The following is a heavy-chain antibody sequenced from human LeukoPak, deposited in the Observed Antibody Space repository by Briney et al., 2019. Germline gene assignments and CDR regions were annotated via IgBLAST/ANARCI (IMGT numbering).Heavy chain of an antibody. J-gene: IGHJ4*02. CDR3: ARTPIAMVRGVTVYFDY. CDR2: IYYSGIT. CDR1: GGSISSTSYY. V-gene: IGHV4-39*07. Sequence: SETLSLTCTVSGGSISSTSYYWGWIRQPPVKGLEWIGRIYYSGITNYNLSLKSRGTISVDTSKIQFSLKLSSVTAADTAVYYCARTPIAMVRGVTVYFDYWGQGTLVTVSS. D-gene: IGHD3-10*01.